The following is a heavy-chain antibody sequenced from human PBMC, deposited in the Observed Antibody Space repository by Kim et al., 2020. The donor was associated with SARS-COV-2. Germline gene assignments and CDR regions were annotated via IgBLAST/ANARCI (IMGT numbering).Heavy chain of an antibody. CDR2: INHSGST. CDR3: ASADQKGDQDNWFDP. CDR1: GGSFSGYY. Sequence: SETLSLTCAVYGGSFSGYYWSWIRQPPGKGLEWIGEINHSGSTNYNPSLKSRVTISVDTSKNQFSLKLSSVTAADTAVYYCASADQKGDQDNWFDPWGQGTLVTVSS. J-gene: IGHJ5*02. V-gene: IGHV4-34*01. D-gene: IGHD2-21*01.